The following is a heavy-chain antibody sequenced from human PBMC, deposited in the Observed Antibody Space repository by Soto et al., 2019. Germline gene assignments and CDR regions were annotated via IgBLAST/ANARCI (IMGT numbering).Heavy chain of an antibody. CDR3: VKDDGGYPSTAPH. J-gene: IGHJ4*02. CDR2: INRGGDST. Sequence: PGGSLRLSCAASGFIFRTYWMQWVRQVPGKELVWVSGINRGGDSTDYADSAKGRFTISKDISRNSLYLQLDSLGVEDTAVYFCVKDDGGYPSTAPHWGQGTLVTVSS. D-gene: IGHD3-22*01. V-gene: IGHV3-23*01. CDR1: GFIFRTYW.